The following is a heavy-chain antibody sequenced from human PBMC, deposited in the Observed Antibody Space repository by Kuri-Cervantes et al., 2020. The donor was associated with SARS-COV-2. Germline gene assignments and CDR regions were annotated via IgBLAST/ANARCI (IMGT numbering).Heavy chain of an antibody. J-gene: IGHJ4*02. V-gene: IGHV3-23*01. D-gene: IGHD3-3*01. CDR3: AKGIRQFLESLDY. Sequence: GESLKISCAASGFTFSSYAMSWVRQAPGKGLEWVSAISGSGGSTYYADSVKGRFTISRDNSKNTLYLQMNSLRAEDTAVYYCAKGIRQFLESLDYWGQGTLVTVSS. CDR1: GFTFSSYA. CDR2: ISGSGGST.